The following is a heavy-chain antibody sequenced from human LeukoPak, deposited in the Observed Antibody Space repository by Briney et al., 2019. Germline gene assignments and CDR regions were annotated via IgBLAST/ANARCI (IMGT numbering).Heavy chain of an antibody. J-gene: IGHJ4*02. CDR3: ARVPPSIAAAGIDY. D-gene: IGHD6-13*01. CDR1: GFSLSSYG. Sequence: GGSLRLSCATSGFSLSSYGMHWVRQAPGKGLEWVAVIWYDGSNKYYADSVKGRFTISRDNSKNTLYLQMNSLRAEDTAVYYCARVPPSIAAAGIDYWGQGTLVTVSS. V-gene: IGHV3-33*01. CDR2: IWYDGSNK.